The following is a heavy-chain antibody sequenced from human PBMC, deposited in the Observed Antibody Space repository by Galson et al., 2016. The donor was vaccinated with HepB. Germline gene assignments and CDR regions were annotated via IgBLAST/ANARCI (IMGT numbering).Heavy chain of an antibody. CDR2: IYWDDED. D-gene: IGHD3/OR15-3a*01. CDR1: GISVTTFEVG. V-gene: IGHV2-5*02. Sequence: PALVKPTQTLTLTCSVSGISVTTFEVGVGWIRQSPGKAPEWLAIIYWDDEDRYSPSLKGRLTITRDTSKNQVVLTVINMDPEDTATYYCAHRGRTRYFDTWGQGTLVTVSS. CDR3: AHRGRTRYFDT. J-gene: IGHJ4*02.